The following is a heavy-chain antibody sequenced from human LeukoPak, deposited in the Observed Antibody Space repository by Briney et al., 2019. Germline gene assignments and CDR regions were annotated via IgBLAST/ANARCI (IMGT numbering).Heavy chain of an antibody. Sequence: GGSLRLSCAASGFTFSSYAMSWVRQAAGKGLEWVSAITGSGTSTFYAGSVKGRFTISRDNSKYTLYLQMNSLRAEDTAVYYCAKEDCSSTGCKIYWGQGTLVTVSS. CDR2: ITGSGTST. D-gene: IGHD2-2*01. CDR3: AKEDCSSTGCKIY. CDR1: GFTFSSYA. V-gene: IGHV3-23*01. J-gene: IGHJ4*02.